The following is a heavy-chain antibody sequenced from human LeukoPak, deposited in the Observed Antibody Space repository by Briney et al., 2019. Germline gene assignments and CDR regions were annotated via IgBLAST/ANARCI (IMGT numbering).Heavy chain of an antibody. Sequence: GESLKISCEGSGYNFANYWIAWVRQMPGKGLEWMGIIYPGGSDTRYSPSFQGQVTISADKSISTAYLQWSSLKASDTAIYYCARLIGYTHYYWGQGTLVTVPS. V-gene: IGHV5-51*01. CDR2: IYPGGSDT. CDR1: GYNFANYW. CDR3: ARLIGYTHYY. D-gene: IGHD5-18*01. J-gene: IGHJ4*02.